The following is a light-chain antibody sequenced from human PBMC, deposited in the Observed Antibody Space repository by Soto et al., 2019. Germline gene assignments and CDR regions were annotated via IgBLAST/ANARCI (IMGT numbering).Light chain of an antibody. CDR1: QSMSSY. J-gene: IGKJ1*01. Sequence: DIQMTQSPSSLSASVGDRVTITCRASQSMSSYLNWYQQKPGKAPKLLIYAASSLQSGVPSRFSGSGSGTDFTLTISSLQPEDFATYYCQQSYSNPKTFGQGTKVDI. CDR2: AAS. V-gene: IGKV1-39*01. CDR3: QQSYSNPKT.